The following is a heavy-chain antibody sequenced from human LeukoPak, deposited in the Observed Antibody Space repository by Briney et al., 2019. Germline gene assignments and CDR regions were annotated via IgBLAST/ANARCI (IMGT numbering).Heavy chain of an antibody. J-gene: IGHJ6*03. D-gene: IGHD3-9*01. CDR3: ARDQVDILTGDYYYYMDV. CDR2: IYTSGST. V-gene: IGHV4-4*07. Sequence: SETLSLTCTVSGGSISSYYWSWIRQPAGKGLEWIGRIYTSGSTNYNPSLKSRVTMSVDTSKNQFSLKLSSVTAADTAVYYCARDQVDILTGDYYYYMDVWGKGTTVTVSS. CDR1: GGSISSYY.